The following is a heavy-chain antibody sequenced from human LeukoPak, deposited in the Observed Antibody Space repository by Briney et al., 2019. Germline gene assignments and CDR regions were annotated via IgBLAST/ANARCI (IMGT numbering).Heavy chain of an antibody. J-gene: IGHJ4*02. CDR1: GFTFSSYG. Sequence: PGGSLRLSCAASGFTFSSYGMHWVRQAPGKGPEWVAVIWSDGSNKYYADSVKGRFTISRDNSKDTLFLQMNSLRAKDSAVYFCARGDHSSTWTMSLWGQGTLVTVSS. V-gene: IGHV3-33*01. CDR3: ARGDHSSTWTMSL. CDR2: IWSDGSNK. D-gene: IGHD6-13*01.